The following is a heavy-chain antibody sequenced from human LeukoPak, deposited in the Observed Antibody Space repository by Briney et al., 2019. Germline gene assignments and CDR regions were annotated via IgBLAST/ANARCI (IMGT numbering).Heavy chain of an antibody. J-gene: IGHJ4*02. CDR3: ARGTPRNRPIVVVVAAEQYFDY. CDR2: ISGSGGST. V-gene: IGHV3-23*01. D-gene: IGHD2-15*01. Sequence: PGRSLRLSCAASGFTFSSYAMSWVRQAPGKGLEWVSAISGSGGSTYYADSVKGRFTISRDNSKNTLYLQMNSLRAEDTAVYYCARGTPRNRPIVVVVAAEQYFDYWGQGTLVTVSS. CDR1: GFTFSSYA.